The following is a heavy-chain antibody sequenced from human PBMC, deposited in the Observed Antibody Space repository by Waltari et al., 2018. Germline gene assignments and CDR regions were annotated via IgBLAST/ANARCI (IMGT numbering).Heavy chain of an antibody. V-gene: IGHV3-53*01. CDR3: ARVAGTALHRYYHYYMDL. J-gene: IGHJ6*03. CDR1: GFSVSDIC. CDR2: SYTVGTT. Sequence: EVEVVESGGGLMQPGGSLRLSRAASGFSVSDICISWVRQAPRTGLEWVSISYTVGTTYFADSVKGRFTISRDNSRNTVYLQMNSLRVEDTAVYFCARVAGTALHRYYHYYMDLWGKGTTVTVSS. D-gene: IGHD2-15*01.